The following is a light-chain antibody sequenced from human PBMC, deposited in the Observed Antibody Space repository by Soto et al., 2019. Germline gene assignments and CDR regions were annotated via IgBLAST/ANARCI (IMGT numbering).Light chain of an antibody. CDR2: EVT. Sequence: QSVLTQPASVSGSPGQSITISCTGTSGDIGGYNYVSWYQQHPGKAPKLLISEVTNRPSVVSNRFSGSKSGNTASLTISGLQAEDEADYYCSSYTTNSTPVVFGGGTKVTVL. CDR3: SSYTTNSTPVV. J-gene: IGLJ2*01. V-gene: IGLV2-14*01. CDR1: SGDIGGYNY.